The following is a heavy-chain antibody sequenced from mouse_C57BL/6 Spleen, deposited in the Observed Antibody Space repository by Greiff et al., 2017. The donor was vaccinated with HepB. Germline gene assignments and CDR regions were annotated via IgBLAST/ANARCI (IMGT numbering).Heavy chain of an antibody. CDR1: GFNIKDDY. J-gene: IGHJ1*03. D-gene: IGHD2-4*01. CDR2: IDPENGDT. V-gene: IGHV14-4*01. CDR3: TTSTMINYIDV. Sequence: VQLQQSGAELVRPGASVKLSCTASGFNIKDDYMHWVKQRPEQGLEWIGWIDPENGDTEYASKFQGKATITADTSSNTAYLQLSSLTSEDTAVYYCTTSTMINYIDVWGTGTTVTVSS.